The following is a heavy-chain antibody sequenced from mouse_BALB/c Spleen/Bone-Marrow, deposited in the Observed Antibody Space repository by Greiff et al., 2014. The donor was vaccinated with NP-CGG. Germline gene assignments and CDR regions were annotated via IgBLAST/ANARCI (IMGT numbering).Heavy chain of an antibody. V-gene: IGHV1-77*01. D-gene: IGHD4-1*01. CDR3: ATGADH. CDR1: GYTFTDYV. J-gene: IGHJ2*01. Sequence: QVQLQQSGPELVKPGASVKMSCKASGYTFTDYVISWVKQRTGQGLEWIGEIYPGSGSTYYNEKFKGKATLTADKSSNTAYMQLSSLTSEDSAVYFCATGADHWGQGTTLTVSS. CDR2: IYPGSGST.